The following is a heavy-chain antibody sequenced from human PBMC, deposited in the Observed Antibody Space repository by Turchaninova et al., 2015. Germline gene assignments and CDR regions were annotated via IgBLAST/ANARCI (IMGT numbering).Heavy chain of an antibody. CDR1: GGANISSSYY. J-gene: IGHJ4*02. Sequence: QLPLQESGPGLVNPSDTLSSTCTGSGGANISSSYYWGWIRQPPGKGLEGIGSIYYSGSTYYNPSLKSRVTISVDTSKNQFSLKLSSVTAADTAVYYCARMGATTTGDDYWGQGTLVTVSS. CDR2: IYYSGST. D-gene: IGHD1-26*01. V-gene: IGHV4-39*01. CDR3: ARMGATTTGDDY.